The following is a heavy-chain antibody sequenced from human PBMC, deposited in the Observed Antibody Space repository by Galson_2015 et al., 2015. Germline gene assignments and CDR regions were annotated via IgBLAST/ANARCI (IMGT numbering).Heavy chain of an antibody. D-gene: IGHD5-12*01. Sequence: SLRLSCAASGFTFSSYEMNWVRQAPGKGLEWVSYISSSGRTIYYADSVKGRFTISRDNAKNSLYLQMNSLRAEDTAVYYCAPMATITRADYWGQGTLVTVSS. CDR2: ISSSGRTI. J-gene: IGHJ4*02. V-gene: IGHV3-48*03. CDR3: APMATITRADY. CDR1: GFTFSSYE.